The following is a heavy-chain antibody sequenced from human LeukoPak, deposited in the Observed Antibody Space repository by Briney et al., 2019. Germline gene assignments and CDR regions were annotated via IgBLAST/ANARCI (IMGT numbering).Heavy chain of an antibody. V-gene: IGHV3-21*01. CDR2: ISSSGNYI. CDR3: ARGGRGTIIMIVVAALDY. D-gene: IGHD3-22*01. CDR1: GFNFTSYS. J-gene: IGHJ4*02. Sequence: PGGSLRLSYAASGFNFTSYSMNWVRQAPGKGLQLVSSISSSGNYIYYADSVKGRFTISRDNARNSLYLQMNSLRAEDTAVYYCARGGRGTIIMIVVAALDYWGQGTLVTVSS.